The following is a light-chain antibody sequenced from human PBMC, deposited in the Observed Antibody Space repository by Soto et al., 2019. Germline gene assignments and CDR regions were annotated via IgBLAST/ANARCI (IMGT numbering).Light chain of an antibody. Sequence: DIQMTQSPSILSASVGDRVTITCRASHSINSWLAWYQQRPGKAPKLLIYKASSLESGVPSRFSGSGSGTEFTLTISSLQPDDFATYYCQQYNSYPTFGGGTKVEF. CDR1: HSINSW. CDR2: KAS. CDR3: QQYNSYPT. V-gene: IGKV1-5*03. J-gene: IGKJ4*01.